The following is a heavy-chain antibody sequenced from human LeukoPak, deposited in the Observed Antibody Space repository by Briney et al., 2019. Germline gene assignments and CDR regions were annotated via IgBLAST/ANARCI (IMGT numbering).Heavy chain of an antibody. Sequence: PSETLSLTCAVYGGSFSGYYWSWIRQPPGKGLEWIGEINHSGSTNYNPSLKSRVTISVGTSKNQFSLRLSSVTAADTAVYYCARVSRMSLNYHGSGPIDYWGQGTLVTVSS. D-gene: IGHD3-10*01. J-gene: IGHJ4*02. CDR1: GGSFSGYY. CDR3: ARVSRMSLNYHGSGPIDY. V-gene: IGHV4-34*01. CDR2: INHSGST.